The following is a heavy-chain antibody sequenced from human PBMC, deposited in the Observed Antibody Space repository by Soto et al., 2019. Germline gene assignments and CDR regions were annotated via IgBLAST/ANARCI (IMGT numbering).Heavy chain of an antibody. Sequence: PSETLALXCTVSGCSISSYYWSWIRQPPGRGLEWIGYIYYSGSTNYNPSLKSRVTISVDTSKNQFSLKLSSVTAADTAVYYCAAGWLRFLEWFPQPYYGMDVWGQGTTVT. CDR2: IYYSGST. CDR1: GCSISSYY. V-gene: IGHV4-59*08. CDR3: AAGWLRFLEWFPQPYYGMDV. J-gene: IGHJ6*02. D-gene: IGHD3-3*01.